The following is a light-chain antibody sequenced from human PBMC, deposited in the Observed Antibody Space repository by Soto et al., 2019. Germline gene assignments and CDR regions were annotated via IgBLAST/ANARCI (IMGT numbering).Light chain of an antibody. Sequence: QSVLTQPASVSASPGQSIFISCTGTSEDIGAYYYVSWYQQHPGKAPKLILYAVNDRPSGVSSRFSGSKSGNTASLTISGVQPHDEADYYCSSYTSSDTLEVFGTGTKVTVL. CDR1: SEDIGAYYY. J-gene: IGLJ1*01. CDR3: SSYTSSDTLEV. V-gene: IGLV2-14*01. CDR2: AVN.